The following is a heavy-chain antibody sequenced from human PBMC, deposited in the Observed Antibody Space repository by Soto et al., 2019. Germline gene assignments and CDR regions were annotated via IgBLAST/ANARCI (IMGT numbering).Heavy chain of an antibody. J-gene: IGHJ5*02. D-gene: IGHD3-16*02. CDR2: ISSSSSTI. CDR3: ARGIVYNWFDP. Sequence: PGGSLRLSCAASGFTFSSFTMNWVRQAPGKGLEWVSYISSSSSTIYYADSVKGRFTISRDNVKNSLYLQMNSLRAEDTAVYFCARGIVYNWFDPWGQETLVTVS. V-gene: IGHV3-48*01. CDR1: GFTFSSFT.